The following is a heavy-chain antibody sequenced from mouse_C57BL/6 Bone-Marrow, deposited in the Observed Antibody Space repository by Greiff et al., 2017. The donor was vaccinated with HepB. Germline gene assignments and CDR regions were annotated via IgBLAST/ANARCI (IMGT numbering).Heavy chain of an antibody. D-gene: IGHD1-1*01. CDR2: IHPNSGST. Sequence: VQLQQPGAELVKPGASVKLSCKASGYTFTSYWMHWVKQRPGQGLEWIGMIHPNSGSTNYNEKFKSKATLTVDKSSSTAYMQLSSLTSEDSAVYYCARRRYYGSRDYAMDYWGQGTSVTVSS. CDR1: GYTFTSYW. V-gene: IGHV1-64*01. J-gene: IGHJ4*01. CDR3: ARRRYYGSRDYAMDY.